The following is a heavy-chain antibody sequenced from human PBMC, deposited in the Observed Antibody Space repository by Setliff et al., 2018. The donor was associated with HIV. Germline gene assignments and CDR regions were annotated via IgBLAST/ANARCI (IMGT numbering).Heavy chain of an antibody. D-gene: IGHD5-18*01. V-gene: IGHV4-59*01. J-gene: IGHJ4*02. CDR1: GGSISSYY. Sequence: PSETLSLTCTVSGGSISSYYWSWIRQPPGKGLEWIGYIYYSGSTSYNPSLKSRVTISVDRSKNQFSLKLNSVTAADTAVYYCARSPGVDTNMAFDYWGQGMLVTVSS. CDR3: ARSPGVDTNMAFDY. CDR2: IYYSGST.